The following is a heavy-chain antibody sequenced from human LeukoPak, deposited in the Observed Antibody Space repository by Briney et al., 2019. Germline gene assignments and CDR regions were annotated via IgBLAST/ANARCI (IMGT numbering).Heavy chain of an antibody. CDR1: GDSISSGSYY. CDR3: ARDKTLAYCGGDCYPET. V-gene: IGHV4-61*02. CDR2: IYTSASA. D-gene: IGHD2-21*01. Sequence: SETLSLTCTVSGDSISSGSYYWGWLRQPAGKGLEWIGRIYTSASADYNPSLKSRVTISVDTSKNQFSMKLSSVTAADTAVYYYARDKTLAYCGGDCYPETWGQGALVTVSS. J-gene: IGHJ5*02.